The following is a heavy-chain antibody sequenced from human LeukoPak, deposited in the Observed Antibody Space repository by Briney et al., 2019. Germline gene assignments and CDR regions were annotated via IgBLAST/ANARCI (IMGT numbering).Heavy chain of an antibody. CDR3: ARSLVGVRKKHDL. Sequence: GASVKVSCKASGYTFTSYDINWVRQAPGQGLEWMGWMNPTSGHTGYVQKFQGRITMTRDTSVSTAYMELNSLTSEDTAVYYCARSLVGVRKKHDLWGQGTLVIVSS. CDR2: MNPTSGHT. D-gene: IGHD3-10*01. V-gene: IGHV1-8*01. CDR1: GYTFTSYD. J-gene: IGHJ5*02.